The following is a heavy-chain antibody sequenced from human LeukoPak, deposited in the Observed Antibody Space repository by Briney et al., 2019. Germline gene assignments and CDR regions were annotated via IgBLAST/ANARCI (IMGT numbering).Heavy chain of an antibody. Sequence: ASVKVSCKASGYTFTGYYMHWVRQAPGQGLEWMGWINPNSGGTNYAQKFQGWVTMTRDTSISTAYMELSRLRSDDTAVYYCAKNGGSGSYSIYYYGMDVWGQGTTVTVSS. D-gene: IGHD3-10*01. CDR1: GYTFTGYY. CDR3: AKNGGSGSYSIYYYGMDV. V-gene: IGHV1-2*04. J-gene: IGHJ6*02. CDR2: INPNSGGT.